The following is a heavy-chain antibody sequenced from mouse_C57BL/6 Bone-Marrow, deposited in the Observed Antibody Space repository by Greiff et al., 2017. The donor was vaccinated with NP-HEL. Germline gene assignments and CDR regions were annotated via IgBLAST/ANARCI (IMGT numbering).Heavy chain of an antibody. CDR3: AESSGFLYYAMDY. J-gene: IGHJ4*01. CDR2: IYPGSGST. D-gene: IGHD3-2*02. CDR1: GYTFTSYW. V-gene: IGHV1-55*01. Sequence: QVQLQQPGAELVKPGASVKMSCKASGYTFTSYWITWVKQRPGQGLEWIGDIYPGSGSTNYNEKFKSKATLTVDTSSSTAYMQLSSLTSEDSAVYYCAESSGFLYYAMDYWGQGTSVTVSS.